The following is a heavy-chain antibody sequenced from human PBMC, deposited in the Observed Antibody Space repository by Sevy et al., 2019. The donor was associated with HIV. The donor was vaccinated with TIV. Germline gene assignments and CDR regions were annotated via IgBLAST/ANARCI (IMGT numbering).Heavy chain of an antibody. CDR1: GYTLTELS. D-gene: IGHD3-22*01. V-gene: IGHV1-24*01. Sequence: ASVKVSCKVSGYTLTELSMHWVRQAPGKGLEWMATFDPEDGETIYAQKFQGRVTMTEDTSTDTGYMELSSLRSEDTAVYYCSTTRDYYDSSGYPFDYWGQGTLVTVSS. J-gene: IGHJ4*02. CDR2: FDPEDGET. CDR3: STTRDYYDSSGYPFDY.